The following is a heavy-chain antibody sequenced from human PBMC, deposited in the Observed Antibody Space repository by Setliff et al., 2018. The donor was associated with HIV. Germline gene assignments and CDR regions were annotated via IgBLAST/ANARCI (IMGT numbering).Heavy chain of an antibody. CDR2: ISYSGST. CDR3: ASLFQYSGHDWFDF. J-gene: IGHJ4*02. CDR1: GGSITSQY. V-gene: IGHV4-59*04. Sequence: SETLSLTCTVSGGSITSQYWSWIRQTPGKGLEWIGSISYSGSTYYNPSLKSRVTMSVDTSKNQFSLKLTSVTAADTAVYYCASLFQYSGHDWFDFWGQGTLVTVSS. D-gene: IGHD5-12*01.